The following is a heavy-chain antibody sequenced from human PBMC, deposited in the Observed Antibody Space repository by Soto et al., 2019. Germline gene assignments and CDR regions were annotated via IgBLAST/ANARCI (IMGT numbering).Heavy chain of an antibody. V-gene: IGHV4-4*02. D-gene: IGHD2-2*01. CDR1: SGSISSSNW. CDR2: IYHSGST. CDR3: AGGAGLCLQGGDIVVVPAAICAFDI. Sequence: SETLSLTCAVSSGSISSSNWWSWVRQPPGKGLEWIGEIYHSGSTNYNPSLKSRVTISVDKSKNQFSLKLSSVTAADTAVYYCAGGAGLCLQGGDIVVVPAAICAFDIWGQGTMVTVSS. J-gene: IGHJ3*02.